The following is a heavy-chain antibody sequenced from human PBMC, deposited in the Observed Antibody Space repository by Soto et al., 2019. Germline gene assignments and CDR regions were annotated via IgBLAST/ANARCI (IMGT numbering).Heavy chain of an antibody. CDR1: GYTFTSYD. Sequence: QVQLVQSGAEVKKPGASVKVSCKASGYTFTSYDINWVRQATGQGLEWMGWMNPNSGNTGYAQKFQGRGHMTRNTPISTAYMGLSSLRSEGTAVYYWAGERSSGWDVEYWGQGTLVTVSS. V-gene: IGHV1-8*01. J-gene: IGHJ4*02. CDR3: AGERSSGWDVEY. CDR2: MNPNSGNT. D-gene: IGHD6-19*01.